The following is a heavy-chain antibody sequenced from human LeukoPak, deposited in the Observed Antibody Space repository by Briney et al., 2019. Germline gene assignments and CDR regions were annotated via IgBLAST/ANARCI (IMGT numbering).Heavy chain of an antibody. CDR1: GDSTCNINYY. J-gene: IGHJ4*02. V-gene: IGHV4-39*01. CDR3: ASQRNDYYDSSGHDY. D-gene: IGHD3-22*01. CDR2: IYYSGST. Sequence: SETLSLTCTVSGDSTCNINYYWGWIRQPPGKGLEWIGSIYYSGSTYYNPSLKSRVTISVDTSKNQFSLKLSSVTAADTAVYYCASQRNDYYDSSGHDYWGQGTLVTVSS.